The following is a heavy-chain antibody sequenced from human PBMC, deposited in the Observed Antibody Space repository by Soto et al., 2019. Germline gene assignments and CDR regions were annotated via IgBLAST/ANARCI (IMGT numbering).Heavy chain of an antibody. V-gene: IGHV3-33*01. D-gene: IGHD6-19*01. CDR1: GFTFSSYG. Sequence: PGGSLRLSCAASGFTFSSYGMHWVRQAPGKGLEWVAVIWYDGSNKYYADSVKGRFTISRDNSKNTLYLQMNSLRAEDTAVYYCARDRTSGLVWRQNYYYGMDVWGQGTTVTVSS. CDR2: IWYDGSNK. CDR3: ARDRTSGLVWRQNYYYGMDV. J-gene: IGHJ6*02.